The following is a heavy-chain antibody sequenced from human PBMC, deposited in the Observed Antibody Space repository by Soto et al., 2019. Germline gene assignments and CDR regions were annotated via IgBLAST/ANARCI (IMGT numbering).Heavy chain of an antibody. Sequence: PSESLSLTCAAFSGSLTDHYRTWIRQSPEKGLEWIGEIHPSGSTDYNPSLKSRLTLSLDTSKNEFSLKVASVTAADTAVYFCARGKPSGYRFGPRNFFYYGLDVWGPGTTVTVSS. CDR2: IHPSGST. CDR3: ARGKPSGYRFGPRNFFYYGLDV. J-gene: IGHJ6*02. CDR1: SGSLTDHY. V-gene: IGHV4-34*01. D-gene: IGHD5-18*01.